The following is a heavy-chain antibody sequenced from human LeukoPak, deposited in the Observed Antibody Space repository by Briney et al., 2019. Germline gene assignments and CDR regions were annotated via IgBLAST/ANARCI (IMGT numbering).Heavy chain of an antibody. Sequence: ASVKVSCKASGYMFTTYDINWVRQATGQGLEWMGWINPNNGNLGYAQKFQGRVTITRNTPISTAYMELSSLTSEDTAVYYCARSDHNSWNAFDIWGQGTMVTVSS. CDR2: INPNNGNL. CDR3: ARSDHNSWNAFDI. D-gene: IGHD1-26*01. J-gene: IGHJ3*02. V-gene: IGHV1-8*03. CDR1: GYMFTTYD.